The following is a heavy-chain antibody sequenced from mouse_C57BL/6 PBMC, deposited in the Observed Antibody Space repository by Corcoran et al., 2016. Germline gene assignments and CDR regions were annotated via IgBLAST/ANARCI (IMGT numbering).Heavy chain of an antibody. Sequence: EVQLQQSGHELVKPGASVKIPCKTSGYTFTDYIMDGVKQSHGKSLEWIGDINPNNGGTIYNQKFKGKATLTVDKSSSTAYMELRSLTSEDTAVYYWARKGYYGSTYYWYFYVWGTGTTVTVSS. J-gene: IGHJ1*03. D-gene: IGHD1-1*01. V-gene: IGHV1-18*01. CDR2: INPNNGGT. CDR1: GYTFTDYI. CDR3: ARKGYYGSTYYWYFYV.